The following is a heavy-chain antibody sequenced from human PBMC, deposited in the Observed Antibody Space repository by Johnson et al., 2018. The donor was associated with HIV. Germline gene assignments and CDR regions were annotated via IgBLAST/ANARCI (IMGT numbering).Heavy chain of an antibody. CDR1: GFTFSSYC. CDR3: ARGSSLTRI. J-gene: IGHJ3*02. Sequence: EVQLVESGGGLVQPGGSLRLSCAASGFTFSSYCMSWVRQAPGKGLEWVANIKQDGSEKYYVDSVKGRFTISRDNAKNSLYLQMNSLRAEDTAVYYCARGSSLTRIWGQGTMVTVSS. D-gene: IGHD6-6*01. V-gene: IGHV3-7*03. CDR2: IKQDGSEK.